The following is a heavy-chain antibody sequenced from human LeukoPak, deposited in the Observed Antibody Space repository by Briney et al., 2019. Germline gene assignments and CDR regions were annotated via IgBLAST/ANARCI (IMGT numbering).Heavy chain of an antibody. CDR2: ISAYNGNT. D-gene: IGHD6-13*01. CDR3: ARVLPNSSSWYDNWFDP. Sequence: ASVKVSCKASGYTFTSYGISWVRQAPGQGLEWMGWISAYNGNTNYAQKLQGRVTMTTDTSTSTAYMELRSLRSDDTAVYYCARVLPNSSSWYDNWFDPWGQGTLVTVSS. V-gene: IGHV1-18*01. CDR1: GYTFTSYG. J-gene: IGHJ5*02.